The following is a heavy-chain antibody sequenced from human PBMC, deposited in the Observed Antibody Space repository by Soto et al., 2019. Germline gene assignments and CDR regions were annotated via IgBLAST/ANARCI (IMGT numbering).Heavy chain of an antibody. CDR2: ISYEGSNT. CDR3: ARVTPGNNLYYFSGLDV. Sequence: QVHLVESGGGVVQPGRSLRLSCSASGFTFDTYGLHWVRQAPGKGLQWVALISYEGSNTYYADSVRGRFTISRDNSKNTLYLPLNSLRPDDAGVYYCARVTPGNNLYYFSGLDVWGQGTSVTVAS. CDR1: GFTFDTYG. J-gene: IGHJ6*02. V-gene: IGHV3-30-3*01. D-gene: IGHD3-10*01.